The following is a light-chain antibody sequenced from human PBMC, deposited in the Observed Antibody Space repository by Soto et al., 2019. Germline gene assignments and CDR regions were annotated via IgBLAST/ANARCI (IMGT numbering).Light chain of an antibody. CDR3: LQYNNWPPVT. V-gene: IGKV3-15*01. Sequence: EVVMTQSPATLSVSPGERVTLSCRASQSVSSNLAWYQQKPGQAPRLLIYGASTRATGIPARFSGSGSGTEFTLTISSLQSEDFALYYCLQYNNWPPVTFGQGTKLEIK. CDR1: QSVSSN. J-gene: IGKJ2*01. CDR2: GAS.